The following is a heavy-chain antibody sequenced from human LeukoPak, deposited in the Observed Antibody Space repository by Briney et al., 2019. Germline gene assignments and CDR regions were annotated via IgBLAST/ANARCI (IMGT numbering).Heavy chain of an antibody. J-gene: IGHJ4*02. CDR2: IRYDGSNK. CDR3: AKAVGYSGSYPVDY. V-gene: IGHV3-30*02. Sequence: GGSLRLSCAASGFTFSGYGMHWVRQAPGKGLEWVAFIRYDGSNKYYADSVKGRFSISRDNSKNTLYLQLNSLRVDDTAVYYCAKAVGYSGSYPVDYWGQGTLVTVSS. D-gene: IGHD1-26*01. CDR1: GFTFSGYG.